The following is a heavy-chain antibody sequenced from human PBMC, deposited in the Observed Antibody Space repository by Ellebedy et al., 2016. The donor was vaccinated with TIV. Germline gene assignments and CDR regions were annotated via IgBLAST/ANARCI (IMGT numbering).Heavy chain of an antibody. D-gene: IGHD1-26*01. CDR1: GFTFSSYA. Sequence: GGSLRLSXAASGFTFSSYAMSWVRQAPGKGLEWVSAISGSGCSTYYADSVKGRFTISRDNSKNTLYLQMNSLRAEDTAVYYCAKGTYSGSYYVGRNDYWGQGTLVTVSS. CDR3: AKGTYSGSYYVGRNDY. J-gene: IGHJ4*02. CDR2: ISGSGCST. V-gene: IGHV3-23*01.